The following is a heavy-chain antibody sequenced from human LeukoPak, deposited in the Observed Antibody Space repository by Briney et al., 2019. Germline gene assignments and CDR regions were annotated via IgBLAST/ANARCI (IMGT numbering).Heavy chain of an antibody. J-gene: IGHJ5*02. CDR3: GTGSWSEEPSDHWFHP. D-gene: IGHD3-3*01. CDR1: GFTFCKFV. Sequence: GGSLRLSCAASGFTFCKFVMTWVRQAPGRGLEWVSSISGSGSRTYYADSVKGRFTISRDNSENTMYLQMNSLRAEETAIYYCGTGSWSEEPSDHWFHPWGQGTLVTVSS. V-gene: IGHV3-23*01. CDR2: ISGSGSRT.